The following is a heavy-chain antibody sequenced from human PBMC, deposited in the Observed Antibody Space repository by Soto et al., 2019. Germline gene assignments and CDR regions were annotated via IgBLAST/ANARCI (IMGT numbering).Heavy chain of an antibody. CDR2: ISYDGSNK. V-gene: IGHV3-30*18. Sequence: QVQLVESGGGVVQPGRSLRLSCAASGFTFSSYGMHWVRQAPGKGLEWVAVISYDGSNKYYADSVKGRFTISRDNSKNTLYLHMNSLRAEDTAVYYCAKDRQPDWGQGTLVTVSS. J-gene: IGHJ4*02. CDR3: AKDRQPD. CDR1: GFTFSSYG. D-gene: IGHD1-1*01.